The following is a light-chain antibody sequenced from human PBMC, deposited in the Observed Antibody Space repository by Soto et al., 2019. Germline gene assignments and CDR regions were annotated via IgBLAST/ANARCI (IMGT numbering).Light chain of an antibody. V-gene: IGKV3-15*01. CDR2: GAS. CDR3: QQYYSFPWT. Sequence: EIVMTQSPATLSVSPGERATLSCRASQSVNSKLAWYQQKPGRAPRLLIYGASTRATGIPARFSGSGSGTEFTLTISCLQSEDFATYYCQQYYSFPWTFGQGTKVDIK. J-gene: IGKJ1*01. CDR1: QSVNSK.